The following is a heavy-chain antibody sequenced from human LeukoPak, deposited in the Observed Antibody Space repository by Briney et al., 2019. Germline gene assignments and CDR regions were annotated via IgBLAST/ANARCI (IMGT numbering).Heavy chain of an antibody. D-gene: IGHD3-22*01. Sequence: PSETLSLTCTVSGGSISSSIFYWGWIRQPPGTGLEWIGSIYYTGRTYYNAPLKSRVTISLDTSKNQFSLNLSSVTAADTAVYYCARVTGYMIEDYFDYWGQGTLVTVSS. V-gene: IGHV4-39*07. J-gene: IGHJ4*02. CDR3: ARVTGYMIEDYFDY. CDR2: IYYTGRT. CDR1: GGSISSSIFY.